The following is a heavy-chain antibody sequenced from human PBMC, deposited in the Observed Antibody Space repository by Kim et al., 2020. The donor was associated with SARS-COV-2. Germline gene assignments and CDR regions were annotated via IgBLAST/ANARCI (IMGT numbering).Heavy chain of an antibody. D-gene: IGHD1-26*01. V-gene: IGHV4-39*07. Sequence: ASFNPSHKSRVTISVDAAKNQFSLKLSSVAAADTAVYYCAKLYGVGATTYWGQGTLLTVSS. CDR3: AKLYGVGATTY. CDR2: A. J-gene: IGHJ4*02.